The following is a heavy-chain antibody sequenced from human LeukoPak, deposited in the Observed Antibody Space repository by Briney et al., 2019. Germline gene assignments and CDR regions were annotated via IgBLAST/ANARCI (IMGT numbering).Heavy chain of an antibody. Sequence: GGSLRLSCAASGFTSDDYAMHWVRQAPGKGLEWVSGISWNSGSIGYADSVKGRFTISRDNAKNSLYLQMNSPRAEDTALYYCAKDIRGTYYYYMDVWGKGTTVTVSS. D-gene: IGHD1-1*01. V-gene: IGHV3-9*02. CDR3: AKDIRGTYYYYMDV. CDR2: ISWNSGSI. J-gene: IGHJ6*03. CDR1: GFTSDDYA.